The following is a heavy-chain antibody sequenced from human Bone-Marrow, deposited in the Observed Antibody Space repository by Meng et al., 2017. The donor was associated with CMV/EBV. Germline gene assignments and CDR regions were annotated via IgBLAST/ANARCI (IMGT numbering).Heavy chain of an antibody. CDR1: GFTFSSYW. CDR3: AKASFTTYDFWSGYFSPYYYYYGMDV. V-gene: IGHV3-74*01. J-gene: IGHJ6*02. CDR2: INSDGSST. Sequence: GESLKISCAASGFTFSSYWMHWVRQAPGKGLVWVSRINSDGSSTSHADSVKGRFTISRDNAKNTLYLQMNSLRAEDTAVYYCAKASFTTYDFWSGYFSPYYYYYGMDVWGQGTTVTVSS. D-gene: IGHD3-3*01.